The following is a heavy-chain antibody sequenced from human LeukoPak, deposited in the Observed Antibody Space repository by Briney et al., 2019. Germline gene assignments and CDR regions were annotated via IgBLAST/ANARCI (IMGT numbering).Heavy chain of an antibody. D-gene: IGHD3-22*01. CDR3: ARVQTHYYDSSGPLDY. CDR1: GFTLSSYG. J-gene: IGHJ4*02. Sequence: GGSLRLSCAASGFTLSSYGMHWVRQAPGKGLEWVAVIWYDGSNKYYADSVKGRFTISRDNSKNTLYLQMNSLRAEDTAVYYCARVQTHYYDSSGPLDYWGQGTLVTVSS. CDR2: IWYDGSNK. V-gene: IGHV3-33*01.